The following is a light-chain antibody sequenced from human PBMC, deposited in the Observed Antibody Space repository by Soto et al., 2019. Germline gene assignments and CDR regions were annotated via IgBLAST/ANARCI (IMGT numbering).Light chain of an antibody. CDR1: HDITSY. Sequence: DIQMTQSPSSLSASVGDRVTITCQASHDITSYLNWYQHKPGKAPKLLIYDASIFEAGVPSRFSGSGSGTDFTFTISSLQPEDVATYYCQKCYYLPIFGPGTTVDFK. J-gene: IGKJ3*01. CDR3: QKCYYLPI. CDR2: DAS. V-gene: IGKV1-33*01.